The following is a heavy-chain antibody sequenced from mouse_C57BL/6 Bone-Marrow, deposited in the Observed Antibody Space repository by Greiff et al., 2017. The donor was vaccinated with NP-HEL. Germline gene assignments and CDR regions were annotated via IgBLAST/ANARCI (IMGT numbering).Heavy chain of an antibody. CDR2: IDPSDSYT. CDR1: GYTFTSYW. D-gene: IGHD1-1*01. CDR3: AREGPYYGSSGYFDY. J-gene: IGHJ2*01. Sequence: QVQLQQSGAELVKPGASVKLSCKASGYTFTSYWMQWVKQRPGQGLEWIGEIDPSDSYTNYNQKFKGKATLTVDTSSSTAYMQLSSLTSEDSAVYYCAREGPYYGSSGYFDYWGHGTTLTVSS. V-gene: IGHV1-50*01.